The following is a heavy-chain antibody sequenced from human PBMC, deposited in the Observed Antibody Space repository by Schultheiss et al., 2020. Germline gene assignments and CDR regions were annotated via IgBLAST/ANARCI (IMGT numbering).Heavy chain of an antibody. V-gene: IGHV3-64D*06. CDR3: VKDLRRQLWSSGDY. Sequence: GSLTLSCSASGFTFSSYAMHWVRQAPGKGLEYVSAISSNGGSTYYADSVKGRFTISRDNSKNTLYLQMSSLRAEDTAVYYCVKDLRRQLWSSGDYWGQGTLVTVSS. CDR2: ISSNGGST. D-gene: IGHD5-18*01. J-gene: IGHJ4*02. CDR1: GFTFSSYA.